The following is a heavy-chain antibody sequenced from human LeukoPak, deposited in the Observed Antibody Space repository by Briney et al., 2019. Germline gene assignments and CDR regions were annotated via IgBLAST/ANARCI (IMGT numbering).Heavy chain of an antibody. CDR3: AREATTVAYFDY. V-gene: IGHV3-48*03. D-gene: IGHD4-23*01. J-gene: IGHJ4*02. CDR2: ISSSGITI. Sequence: GGSLRLSCADSGFTFSSYEMNWVRQAPGKGLEWVSYISSSGITIYYADSVKGRFTTSRDNAKNSLYLQMNSLRAEDTAVYYCAREATTVAYFDYWGQGTLVTVSS. CDR1: GFTFSSYE.